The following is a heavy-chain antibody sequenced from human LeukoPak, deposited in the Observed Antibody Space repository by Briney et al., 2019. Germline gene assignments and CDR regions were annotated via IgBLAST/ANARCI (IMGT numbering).Heavy chain of an antibody. V-gene: IGHV3-21*01. CDR3: ARAYSSSWYPVDY. Sequence: GGSLRLSCAASGFTFSSYSMNWVRQAPGKGLEWVSSISSSSSYIYYADPVKGRFTISRDNAKNSLYLQVNSLRAEDTAVYYCARAYSSSWYPVDYWGQGTLVTVSS. D-gene: IGHD6-13*01. J-gene: IGHJ4*02. CDR2: ISSSSSYI. CDR1: GFTFSSYS.